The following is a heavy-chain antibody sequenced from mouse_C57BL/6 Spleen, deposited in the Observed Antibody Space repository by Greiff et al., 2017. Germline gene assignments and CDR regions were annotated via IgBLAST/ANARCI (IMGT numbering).Heavy chain of an antibody. V-gene: IGHV1-72*01. J-gene: IGHJ1*03. CDR1: GYTFTSYW. Sequence: VQLQQPGAELVKPGASVKLSCKASGYTFTSYWMHWVKQRPGRGLEWIGRIDPNSGGTKYNEKFKSKATLTVDKPSSTAYMQSSSLTSEDSAVYYCARNYGSSYVNWYFDVWGTGTTVTVSS. D-gene: IGHD1-1*01. CDR3: ARNYGSSYVNWYFDV. CDR2: IDPNSGGT.